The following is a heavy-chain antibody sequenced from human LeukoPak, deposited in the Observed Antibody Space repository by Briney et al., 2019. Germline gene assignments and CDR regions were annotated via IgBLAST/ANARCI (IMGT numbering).Heavy chain of an antibody. D-gene: IGHD3-10*01. Sequence: LPGGSLRLSCAASGFTFSSYGMHWVRQAPGKGLEWVAVIWYDGSNKYYADSVKGRFTISRDNSKNTLYLQMNSLRAEDTAVYYWARDLRRGKEEGLFDYWGQGTLVTVSS. V-gene: IGHV3-33*01. CDR2: IWYDGSNK. J-gene: IGHJ4*02. CDR3: ARDLRRGKEEGLFDY. CDR1: GFTFSSYG.